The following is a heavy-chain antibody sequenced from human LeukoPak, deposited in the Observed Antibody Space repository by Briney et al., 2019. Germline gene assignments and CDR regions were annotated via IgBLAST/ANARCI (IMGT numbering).Heavy chain of an antibody. J-gene: IGHJ4*02. CDR3: ARVHSYYYGSGTLYYFDY. CDR2: GNP. V-gene: IGHV7-4-1*02. D-gene: IGHD3-10*01. Sequence: GNPTYAQGFTGRFVFSLDTSVSTAYLQISSLKAEDTAVYYCARVHSYYYGSGTLYYFDYWGQGTLVTVSS.